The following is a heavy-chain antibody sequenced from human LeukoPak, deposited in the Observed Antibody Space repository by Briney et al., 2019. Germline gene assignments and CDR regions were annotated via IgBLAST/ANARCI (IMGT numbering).Heavy chain of an antibody. D-gene: IGHD2-15*01. Sequence: SQTLSLTCAVSGGSISSGGYSWSWIRQPPGKGLEWIGYIYHSGSTYYNPSLKSRVTISVDRSKNQFSLKLSSVTAADTAVYYCARGPYCSGGSCYSAWFDPWGQRTLVTVSS. CDR3: ARGPYCSGGSCYSAWFDP. V-gene: IGHV4-30-2*01. J-gene: IGHJ5*02. CDR1: GGSISSGGYS. CDR2: IYHSGST.